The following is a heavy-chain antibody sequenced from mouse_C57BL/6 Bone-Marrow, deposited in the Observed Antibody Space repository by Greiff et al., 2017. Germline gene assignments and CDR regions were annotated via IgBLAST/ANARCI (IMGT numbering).Heavy chain of an antibody. CDR3: ARRYSVNYAWFAY. Sequence: VQLQQSGAELVKPGASVKLSCTASGFNIKDYYMHWVKQRTEQGLEWIGRIDPEDGETKSAPKFQGKATITADTSSNTAYLHLSHLTSKDTAVYYCARRYSVNYAWFAYYGQETLVTISA. CDR2: IDPEDGET. J-gene: IGHJ3*01. CDR1: GFNIKDYY. V-gene: IGHV14-2*01. D-gene: IGHD2-1*01.